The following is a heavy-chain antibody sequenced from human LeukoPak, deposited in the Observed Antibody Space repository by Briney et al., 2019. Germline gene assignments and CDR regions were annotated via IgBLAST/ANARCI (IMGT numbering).Heavy chain of an antibody. Sequence: PGGSLRLSCAASGFTFSDYYMNWIRQAPGKGLEWVSYISGSNGSTIYYADSVKGRFTISRDNAKNSLYLQMNSLSAEDTAVYYCIAARPDYWGQGTLVTVSS. J-gene: IGHJ4*02. V-gene: IGHV3-11*01. CDR2: ISGSNGSTI. D-gene: IGHD6-6*01. CDR3: IAARPDY. CDR1: GFTFSDYY.